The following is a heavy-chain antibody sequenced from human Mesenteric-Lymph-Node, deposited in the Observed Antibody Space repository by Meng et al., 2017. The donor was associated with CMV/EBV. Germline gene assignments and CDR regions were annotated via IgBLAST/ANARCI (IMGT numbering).Heavy chain of an antibody. Sequence: ASVKVSCKASGYTFTSYDINWVRQATGQGLEWMGWMNPNSGNTGYAQKFQGRVTMTRNTSISTAYMELSSLRSEDTAVYYCARDKGIAVAAIPYYGMDVWGQGTTVTVSS. CDR3: ARDKGIAVAAIPYYGMDV. D-gene: IGHD6-19*01. CDR1: GYTFTSYD. CDR2: MNPNSGNT. J-gene: IGHJ6*02. V-gene: IGHV1-8*01.